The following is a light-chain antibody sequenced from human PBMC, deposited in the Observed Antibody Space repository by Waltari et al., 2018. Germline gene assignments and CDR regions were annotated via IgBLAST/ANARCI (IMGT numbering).Light chain of an antibody. CDR1: QSVRNN. J-gene: IGKJ1*01. Sequence: EIVMTQSPATLSVSPGERATLSCRASQSVRNNLAWYQQKPGKATRLFIYGASTRAPGIPARFSCGGSGTEFTLTISSMQSEDFAVYYCQQYNNWPPWTFGKGTKVEIK. CDR3: QQYNNWPPWT. V-gene: IGKV3-15*01. CDR2: GAS.